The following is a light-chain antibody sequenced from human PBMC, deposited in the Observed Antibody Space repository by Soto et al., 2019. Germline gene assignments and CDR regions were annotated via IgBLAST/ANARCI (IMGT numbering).Light chain of an antibody. J-gene: IGKJ1*01. CDR3: QQSYSSPPT. CDR2: EAS. V-gene: IGKV1-5*03. CDR1: QSISSW. Sequence: DIQMTQSPSTLSASVGDRVTITCRASQSISSWLAWYQQKPGKAPKLLIYEASSLESGVPSRFSGSRSGPDFTLTISSLQPEDFATYYCQQSYSSPPTFGQGTKVDIK.